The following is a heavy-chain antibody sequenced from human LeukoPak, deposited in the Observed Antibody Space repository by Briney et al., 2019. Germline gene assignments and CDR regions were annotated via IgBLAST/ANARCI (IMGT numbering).Heavy chain of an antibody. CDR1: GGSISSYY. CDR2: IYYSGST. J-gene: IGHJ3*02. V-gene: IGHV4-59*01. CDR3: AREGRMTTVTYDVFDT. D-gene: IGHD4-17*01. Sequence: PSETLSLTCTVSGGSISSYYWSWIRQPPGKGLEWIGYIYYSGSTNYNPSLKSRVTISVDTSKNQFSLKLSSVTAADTAVYYCAREGRMTTVTYDVFDTWGQGTMVTVSS.